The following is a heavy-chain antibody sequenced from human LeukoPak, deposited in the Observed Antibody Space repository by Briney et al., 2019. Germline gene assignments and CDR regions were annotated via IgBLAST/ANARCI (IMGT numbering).Heavy chain of an antibody. CDR2: IWYDGSKK. CDR1: GFTFSSYG. CDR3: ARDGGIGIDY. Sequence: PGRSLRLSCAASGFTFSSYGMHWVRQAPGKGLEWVAVIWYDGSKKYHADSVKGRFTISRDISKNTLYLQMNSLRDEDTAAYYCARDGGIGIDYWGQGTLVTVSS. V-gene: IGHV3-33*01. J-gene: IGHJ4*02. D-gene: IGHD2-15*01.